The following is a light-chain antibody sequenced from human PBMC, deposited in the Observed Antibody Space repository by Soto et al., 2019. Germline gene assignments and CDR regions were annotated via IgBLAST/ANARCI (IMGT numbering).Light chain of an antibody. J-gene: IGKJ2*01. CDR1: QSVSSD. Sequence: EIVVTQSPATLSVSLGERATLSCRASQSVSSDLAWYQQKPGQAPRLLISGASTRATDTPARFSGSGSGTEFALTISSLQSEDFALYFCHQYNNWPYTFGQGTKLEIK. CDR2: GAS. V-gene: IGKV3-15*01. CDR3: HQYNNWPYT.